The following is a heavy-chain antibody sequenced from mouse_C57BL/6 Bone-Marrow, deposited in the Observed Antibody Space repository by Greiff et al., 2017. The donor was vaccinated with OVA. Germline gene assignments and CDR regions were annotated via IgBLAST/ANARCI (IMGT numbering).Heavy chain of an antibody. V-gene: IGHV5-12*01. CDR1: GFTFSDYY. CDR2: ISNGGGST. CDR3: ARRYYGSSYPFAY. J-gene: IGHJ3*01. D-gene: IGHD1-1*01. Sequence: EVMLVESGGGLVQPGGSLKLSCAASGFTFSDYYMYWVRQTPEKRLEWVAYISNGGGSTYYPDTVKGRFTISRDNAKNTLYLQMSRLKSEDTAMYYCARRYYGSSYPFAYWGQGTLVTVSA.